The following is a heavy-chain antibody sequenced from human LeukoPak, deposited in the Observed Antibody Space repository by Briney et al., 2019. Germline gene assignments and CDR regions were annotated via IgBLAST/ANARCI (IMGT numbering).Heavy chain of an antibody. Sequence: TGGSLRLSCAASGFSFNSYAMHWVRQAPGKGLEWVANIKQDGSEKYYVDSVKGRFTISRDNAKNTLNLQMNSLRAEDTAVYYCARDLGQYYDTSDNWFDPWGRGTLVTVSS. J-gene: IGHJ5*02. CDR1: GFSFNSYA. CDR2: IKQDGSEK. D-gene: IGHD3-22*01. CDR3: ARDLGQYYDTSDNWFDP. V-gene: IGHV3-7*01.